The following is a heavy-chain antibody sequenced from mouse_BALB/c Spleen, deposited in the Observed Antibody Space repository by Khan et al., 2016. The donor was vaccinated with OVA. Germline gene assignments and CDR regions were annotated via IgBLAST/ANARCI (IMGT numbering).Heavy chain of an antibody. CDR1: GYSITSDYA. J-gene: IGHJ1*01. CDR2: ISYSGSA. D-gene: IGHD1-1*01. CDR3: ARRYYYGRWYIDV. Sequence: EVQLQESGPGLVKPSQSLSLTCTVTGYSITSDYAWNWIRQFPGNKLEWMGYISYSGSANYNPSFKSRISITRDTSENQLLLQLDSVTTEDSATYYCARRYYYGRWYIDVWGAGTTVTVSS. V-gene: IGHV3-2*02.